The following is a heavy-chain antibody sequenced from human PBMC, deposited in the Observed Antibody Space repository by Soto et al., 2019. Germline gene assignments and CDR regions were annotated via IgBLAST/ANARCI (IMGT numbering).Heavy chain of an antibody. V-gene: IGHV4-39*01. CDR1: VGSISSSSYY. Sequence: PSETLSLTCTVSVGSISSSSYYWGWIRQPPGKGLEWIGSIYYSGSTYYNPSLKSRVTISVDTSKNQFSLKLSSVTAADTAVYYCAINYDSLLAFDPWGQGTLVTVS. J-gene: IGHJ5*02. CDR2: IYYSGST. D-gene: IGHD3-3*01. CDR3: AINYDSLLAFDP.